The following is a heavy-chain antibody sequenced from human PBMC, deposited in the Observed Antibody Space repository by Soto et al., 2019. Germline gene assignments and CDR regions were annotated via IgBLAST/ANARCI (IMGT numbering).Heavy chain of an antibody. D-gene: IGHD1-26*01. CDR3: ARDYIVGATSDYYYYGMDV. CDR2: INAGNGNT. Sequence: ASVKVSCKASGYTFTNYAMHWVRQAPGQRLEWMGWINAGNGNTKYSQKFQGGVTITRDTSASTAYMELNSRRAEDTAVYYCARDYIVGATSDYYYYGMDVWGQGTTVTVSS. V-gene: IGHV1-3*01. CDR1: GYTFTNYA. J-gene: IGHJ6*02.